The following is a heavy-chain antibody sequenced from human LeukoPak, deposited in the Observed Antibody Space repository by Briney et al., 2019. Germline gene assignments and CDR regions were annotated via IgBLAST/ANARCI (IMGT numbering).Heavy chain of an antibody. CDR2: IYYTGST. J-gene: IGHJ5*02. D-gene: IGHD1-26*01. CDR3: ARAGIVGATTSAGWFDP. V-gene: IGHV4-59*12. CDR1: SGSIGSYY. Sequence: SETLSLTCTVSSGSIGSYYWSWIRQPPGKGLEWIGYIYYTGSTDYNPSLKSRVTILVDTSMNQFSLKLSSVTAADTAVYYCARAGIVGATTSAGWFDPWGQGTLVTVSS.